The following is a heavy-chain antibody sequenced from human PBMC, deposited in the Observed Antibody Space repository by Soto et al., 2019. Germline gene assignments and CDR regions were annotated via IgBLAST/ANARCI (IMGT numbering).Heavy chain of an antibody. CDR3: ARIVVVAATRDY. V-gene: IGHV4-39*01. Sequence: QLQLQESGPGLVKPSETLSLTCTVSGGSISSSSYYRGWIRQPPGKGLEWIGSIYYSGSTYYNPSLKSRVTRSVATSKNQFALKLSSVTAADTAVYYCARIVVVAATRDYWGQGTLVTVSS. CDR2: IYYSGST. CDR1: GGSISSSSYY. D-gene: IGHD2-15*01. J-gene: IGHJ4*02.